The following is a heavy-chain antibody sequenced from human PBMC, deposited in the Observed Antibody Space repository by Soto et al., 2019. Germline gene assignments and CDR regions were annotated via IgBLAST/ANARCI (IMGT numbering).Heavy chain of an antibody. Sequence: SETLSLTCTVSGGSISSGGYYWSWIRQHPGKGLEWIGDIYHSGSTNYNPSLKSRVTISVDTSKNQFSLKLSSVTAADTAVYYCARVRITMVRRVYYMDVWGKGTTVTVSS. CDR2: IYHSGST. D-gene: IGHD3-10*01. CDR3: ARVRITMVRRVYYMDV. V-gene: IGHV4-31*03. CDR1: GGSISSGGYY. J-gene: IGHJ6*03.